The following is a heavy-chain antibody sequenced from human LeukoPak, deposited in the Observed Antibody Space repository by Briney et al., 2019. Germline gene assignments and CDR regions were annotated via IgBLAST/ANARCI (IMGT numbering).Heavy chain of an antibody. D-gene: IGHD6-19*01. CDR1: GGSIRSYN. CDR2: IYSSGST. CDR3: ARGPSGQWLVLKP. J-gene: IGHJ5*02. V-gene: IGHV4-4*07. Sequence: SETLSLTCTVSGGSIRSYNWSWIRQPPGKGLEWIGRIYSSGSTNYNPSLKSRVTMSVDTSKNQISLKLSSVTAADTAVYYCARGPSGQWLVLKPWGQGTLVTVSS.